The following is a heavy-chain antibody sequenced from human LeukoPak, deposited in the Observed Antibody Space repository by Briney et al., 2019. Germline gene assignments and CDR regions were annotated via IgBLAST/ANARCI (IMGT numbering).Heavy chain of an antibody. CDR3: AKEGVDYGDTFDAFDI. CDR1: GFTFSSYA. CDR2: ISGSGGST. V-gene: IGHV3-23*01. D-gene: IGHD4-17*01. Sequence: PGGSLRLSCAASGFTFSSYAMSWVRQAPEKGLEWVSAISGSGGSTYYADSVKGRFTISRDNSKNTLYLQMNSLRAEDTAVYYCAKEGVDYGDTFDAFDIWGQGTMVTVSS. J-gene: IGHJ3*02.